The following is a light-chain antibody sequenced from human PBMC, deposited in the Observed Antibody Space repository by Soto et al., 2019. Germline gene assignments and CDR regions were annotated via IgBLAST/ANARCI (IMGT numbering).Light chain of an antibody. CDR3: QQYMSSVT. Sequence: EIGLTQSPGSLSLSPGQRATLACRASQSVDTTFFAWYQKKPGQAPRLLIQGASKRATGIPARFSGSGSGTDFTLIISRLEPEDFAVYYCQQYMSSVTFGHGTQVEIK. V-gene: IGKV3-20*01. CDR1: QSVDTTF. J-gene: IGKJ1*01. CDR2: GAS.